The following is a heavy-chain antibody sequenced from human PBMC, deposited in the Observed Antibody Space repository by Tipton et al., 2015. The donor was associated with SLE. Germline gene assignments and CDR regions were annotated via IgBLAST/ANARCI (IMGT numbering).Heavy chain of an antibody. V-gene: IGHV4-34*01. J-gene: IGHJ5*01. CDR1: GGSFSGYY. CDR2: INHSGST. D-gene: IGHD5-12*01. CDR3: ARGKHIVATFYRANWFDS. Sequence: TLSLTCAVYGGSFSGYYWSWIRQPPGKGLEWIGDINHSGSTDYDPSLKSRLTLSLDMSKSQFSLRLNSVTAADTAVYYCARGKHIVATFYRANWFDSWGQGTLVVVSS.